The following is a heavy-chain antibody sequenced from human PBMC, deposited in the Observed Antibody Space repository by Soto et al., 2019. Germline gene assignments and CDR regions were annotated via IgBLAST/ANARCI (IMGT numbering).Heavy chain of an antibody. J-gene: IGHJ6*02. CDR1: GYTFTSYG. Sequence: ASVKVSCKASGYTFTSYGISWVRQAPGQGLEWMGWISAYNGNTNYAQKLQGRVTMTTDTSTSTAYMELRSLRSDDTAVYYCARDLRGSSWYTYYYYGMDVWGQGTTDTVSS. CDR3: ARDLRGSSWYTYYYYGMDV. D-gene: IGHD6-13*01. CDR2: ISAYNGNT. V-gene: IGHV1-18*01.